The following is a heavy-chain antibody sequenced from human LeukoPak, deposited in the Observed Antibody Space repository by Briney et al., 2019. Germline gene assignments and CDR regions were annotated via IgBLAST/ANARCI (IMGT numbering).Heavy chain of an antibody. V-gene: IGHV4-61*05. CDR3: ARGIIVGATWGENYNCFDP. J-gene: IGHJ5*02. CDR2: IFYSGST. Sequence: PSETLSLTCTVSSGSISTSNYYWGWVRQPPGKALEWIGNIFYSGSTNYNPSLKSRVTISVDTSKNQFSLKLSSVTAADTAVYYCARGIIVGATWGENYNCFDPWGQGTLVTVSS. D-gene: IGHD1-26*01. CDR1: SGSISTSNYY.